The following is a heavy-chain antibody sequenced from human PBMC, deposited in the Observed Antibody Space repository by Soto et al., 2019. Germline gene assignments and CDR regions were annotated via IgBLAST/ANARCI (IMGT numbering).Heavy chain of an antibody. V-gene: IGHV4-31*03. CDR2: IYCSGIT. CDR3: ARAMAPPQGSGYNWFDP. Sequence: QVQLQESGPGLVKPSQTLSLTCTVSGGSISSGGYYWSWIRQHPGKGLEWIGYIYCSGITYYNPSLKSRVTISVDTSKNQFSLKLSSVTAADTAVYYCARAMAPPQGSGYNWFDPWGQGTLVTVSS. J-gene: IGHJ5*02. D-gene: IGHD3-22*01. CDR1: GGSISSGGYY.